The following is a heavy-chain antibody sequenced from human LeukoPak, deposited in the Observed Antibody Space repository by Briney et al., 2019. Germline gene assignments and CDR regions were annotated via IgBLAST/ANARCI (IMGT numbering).Heavy chain of an antibody. Sequence: PGGSLRLSCAASGFTFSSSTMNWVRQATGKGLEWVSSISSGSSYIYYAASVKGRCSISRDNAKNSLYLQMNSLRGEDTAVYYCVSADSSGWLFDFWGQGTLVTVSS. D-gene: IGHD6-19*01. J-gene: IGHJ4*02. CDR2: ISSGSSYI. CDR3: VSADSSGWLFDF. CDR1: GFTFSSST. V-gene: IGHV3-21*01.